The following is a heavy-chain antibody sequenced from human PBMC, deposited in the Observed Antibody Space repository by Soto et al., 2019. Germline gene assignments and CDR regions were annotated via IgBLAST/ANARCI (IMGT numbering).Heavy chain of an antibody. CDR2: ISGSGGST. J-gene: IGHJ4*02. D-gene: IGHD4-17*01. CDR1: GFTVSSYA. Sequence: GSLRRSGAASGFTVSSYAMSWVRQAPGKGLEWVSAISGSGGSTYYADSVKGRFTISRDNSKNTLYLQMNSLRAEDTAVYYCAILPTTVTTLDDYWGQGTLVTVSS. CDR3: AILPTTVTTLDDY. V-gene: IGHV3-23*01.